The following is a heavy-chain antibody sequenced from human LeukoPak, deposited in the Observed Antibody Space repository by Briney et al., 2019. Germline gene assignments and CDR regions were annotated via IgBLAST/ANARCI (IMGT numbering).Heavy chain of an antibody. CDR3: ARDRITMVRARSFYGMDV. CDR1: GGSISSYF. J-gene: IGHJ6*02. V-gene: IGHV4-59*12. D-gene: IGHD3-10*01. Sequence: SETLSLTCTVSGGSISSYFWSWIRQPPGKGLEWIGYIYYSGSTNYNPSLKSRVTMSVDTSKNQFSLKLSSVTAADTAVYYCARDRITMVRARSFYGMDVWGQGTTVTVSS. CDR2: IYYSGST.